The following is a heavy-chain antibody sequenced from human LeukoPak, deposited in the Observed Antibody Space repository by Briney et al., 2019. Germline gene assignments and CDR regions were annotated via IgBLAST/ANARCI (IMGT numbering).Heavy chain of an antibody. CDR3: AREGDTAMVTYFDY. CDR1: GFTFSTYG. V-gene: IGHV3-21*01. Sequence: PGGSLRLSCAASGFTFSTYGMSWVRQAPGKGLEWVSSISSSSSYIYYADSVKGRFTISRDNSKNTLYLQMNSLRAEDTAVYYCAREGDTAMVTYFDYWGQGTLVTVSS. D-gene: IGHD5-18*01. J-gene: IGHJ4*02. CDR2: ISSSSSYI.